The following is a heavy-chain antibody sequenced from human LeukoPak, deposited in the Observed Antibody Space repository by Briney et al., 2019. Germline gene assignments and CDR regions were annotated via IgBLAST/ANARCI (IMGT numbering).Heavy chain of an antibody. J-gene: IGHJ4*02. CDR1: GFTFSNYW. D-gene: IGHD2-15*01. V-gene: IGHV3-7*01. CDR2: IKEDGGEK. CDR3: VRDRGYCSGGTCYALWDY. Sequence: GGSLRLSCAASGFTFSNYWMTGVRQAPGRGLEWVAHIKEDGGEKHYVDPVKGRFTISRDNAKNSLYLQMNSLRAEDTAMYYCVRDRGYCSGGTCYALWDYWGQGNLVTVSS.